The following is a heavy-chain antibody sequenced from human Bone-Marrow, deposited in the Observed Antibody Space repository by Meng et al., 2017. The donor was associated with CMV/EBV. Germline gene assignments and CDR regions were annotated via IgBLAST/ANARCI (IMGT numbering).Heavy chain of an antibody. V-gene: IGHV1-46*01. CDR2: INPFGGST. Sequence: CKASGYTFTNYSLHWVRQAPGPGLEWMGIINPFGGSTSYAQKFQGRITMTSDTSTSTVYMELSGLRSEDTAVYYCARIGGNYYPFDYWGQGTLVTVSS. CDR1: GYTFTNYS. CDR3: ARIGGNYYPFDY. J-gene: IGHJ4*02. D-gene: IGHD1-26*01.